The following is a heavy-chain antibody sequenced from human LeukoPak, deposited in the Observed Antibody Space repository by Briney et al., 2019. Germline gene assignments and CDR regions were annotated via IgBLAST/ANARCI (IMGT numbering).Heavy chain of an antibody. Sequence: QAGGSLRLSCAASGFTFDDYAMHWVRQAPGKGLEWVSGISWNSGSIGYADSVKGRFTISRDNAKNSLYLQMNSLRAEDMALYYCAKSSRTTTGLGAFDIWGQGTMVTVSS. CDR1: GFTFDDYA. J-gene: IGHJ3*02. V-gene: IGHV3-9*03. D-gene: IGHD2/OR15-2a*01. CDR3: AKSSRTTTGLGAFDI. CDR2: ISWNSGSI.